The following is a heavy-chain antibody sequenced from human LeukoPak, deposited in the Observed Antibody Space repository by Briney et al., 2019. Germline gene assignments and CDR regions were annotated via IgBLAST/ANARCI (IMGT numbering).Heavy chain of an antibody. CDR1: GFTFSSYS. D-gene: IGHD2-21*01. V-gene: IGHV3-21*04. CDR3: ATVGSWDWNSELVYNWFDP. Sequence: GGSLRLSCAASGFTFSSYSMNWVRQAPGKGLEWVSSISSSSSYIYYADSVKGRFTISRDNAKNSLYLQMNSLRSEDTAVYYCATVGSWDWNSELVYNWFDPWGQGTLVTVSS. CDR2: ISSSSSYI. J-gene: IGHJ5*02.